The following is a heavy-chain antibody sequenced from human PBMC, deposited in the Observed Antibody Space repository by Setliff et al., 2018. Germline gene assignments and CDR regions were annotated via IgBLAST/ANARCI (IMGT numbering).Heavy chain of an antibody. V-gene: IGHV1-69*10. D-gene: IGHD6-13*01. CDR1: GGTFSSYA. CDR3: ATDHMPASGTSAFDI. Sequence: GASVKVSCKASGGTFSSYAISWVRQAPGQGLEWMGGIIPILGIANYAQKFQGRVTITADKSTSTAYMELSSLTSEDTAVYYCATDHMPASGTSAFDIWGQGTVVTVSS. CDR2: IIPILGIA. J-gene: IGHJ3*02.